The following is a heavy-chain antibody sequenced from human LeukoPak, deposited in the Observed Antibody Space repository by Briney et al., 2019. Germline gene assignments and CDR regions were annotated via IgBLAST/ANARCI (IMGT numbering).Heavy chain of an antibody. CDR1: GFTFSSYY. Sequence: GGSLRLSCAASGFTFSSYYMRWVRQAPGKGLVWVSHINRDGSGTHYADSVKGRFTISRDNAESTLYLQMNSLRDQDPAVHYCARVRERHGGTSRYGYCGQGTLVTVSS. D-gene: IGHD2-2*01. V-gene: IGHV3-74*01. CDR2: INRDGSGT. J-gene: IGHJ4*02. CDR3: ARVRERHGGTSRYGY.